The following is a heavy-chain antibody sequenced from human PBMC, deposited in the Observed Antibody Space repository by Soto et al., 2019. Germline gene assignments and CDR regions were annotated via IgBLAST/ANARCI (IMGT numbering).Heavy chain of an antibody. V-gene: IGHV4-61*01. J-gene: IGHJ5*02. CDR3: AKVQLWFFSS. D-gene: IGHD5-18*01. Sequence: PSETLSLTCTVSSGSVRSGSHYWSWIRQPPGKGLDWIGYINYSGSTNYNPSLKSRVTISVDTSKNQLSLNVKSVTAADTAVYYCAKVQLWFFSSWGQGALVTVSS. CDR2: INYSGST. CDR1: SGSVRSGSHY.